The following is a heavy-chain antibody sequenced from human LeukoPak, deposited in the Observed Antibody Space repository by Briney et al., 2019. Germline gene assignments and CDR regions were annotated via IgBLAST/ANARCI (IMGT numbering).Heavy chain of an antibody. CDR2: ISAYNGNT. CDR3: ARDPRSYYDILTGYSYSWFDP. Sequence: ASVKVSCKASGYTFTSYGISWVRQAPGQGLEWMGWISAYNGNTNYAQKFQGRVTITADESTSTAYMELSSLRSEDTAVYYCARDPRSYYDILTGYSYSWFDPWGQGTLVTVSS. V-gene: IGHV1-18*01. J-gene: IGHJ5*02. D-gene: IGHD3-9*01. CDR1: GYTFTSYG.